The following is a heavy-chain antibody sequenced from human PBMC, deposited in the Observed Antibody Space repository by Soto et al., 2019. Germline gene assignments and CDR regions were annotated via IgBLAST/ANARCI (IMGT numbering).Heavy chain of an antibody. CDR3: AAAPRY. CDR1: GGSINSYY. J-gene: IGHJ4*02. D-gene: IGHD2-15*01. CDR2: IYGSGST. Sequence: QVQLQESGPGLVKPSETLSLTCTVSGGSINSYYWSWIRQSPEKGLEWIGYIYGSGSTNYNPSLKSRVSISVDTSKNHFSLSLTFVTAADPAVYYCAAAPRYWGQGTLVTVSS. V-gene: IGHV4-59*01.